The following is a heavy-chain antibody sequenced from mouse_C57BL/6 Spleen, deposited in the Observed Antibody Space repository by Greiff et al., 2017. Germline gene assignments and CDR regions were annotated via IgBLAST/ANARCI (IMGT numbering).Heavy chain of an antibody. D-gene: IGHD2-1*01. CDR3: ARELLLSFAY. CDR1: GYSITSGYY. V-gene: IGHV3-6*01. Sequence: EVHLVESGPGLVKPSQSLSLTCSVTGYSITSGYYWNWIRQFPGNKLEWMGYISYDGSNNYNPSLKNRISITRDTSKNQFFLKLNSVTTEDTATYYCARELLLSFAYWGQGTLVTVSA. CDR2: ISYDGSN. J-gene: IGHJ3*01.